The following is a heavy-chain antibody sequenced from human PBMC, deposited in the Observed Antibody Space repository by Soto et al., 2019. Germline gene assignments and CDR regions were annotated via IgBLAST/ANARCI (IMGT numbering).Heavy chain of an antibody. D-gene: IGHD3-10*01. CDR2: TYYLGST. V-gene: IGHV4-59*01. J-gene: IGHJ4*02. Sequence: SETLSLTCSVSGSAMSAYFWSWIGQSPGKGLEWIGYTYYLGSTDYNPSLKSRVTISVDTSKRQFSLRLTSVTAADTAVYYCARDGYDGSGSPYPAYWGPGTQVTVS. CDR3: ARDGYDGSGSPYPAY. CDR1: GSAMSAYF.